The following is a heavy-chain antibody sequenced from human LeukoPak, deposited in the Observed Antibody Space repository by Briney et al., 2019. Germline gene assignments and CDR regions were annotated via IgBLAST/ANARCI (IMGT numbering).Heavy chain of an antibody. V-gene: IGHV1-18*01. CDR3: ARDREEGYYDSSGYGRGGYYYYMDV. D-gene: IGHD3-22*01. CDR1: GYTFTSYG. J-gene: IGHJ6*03. CDR2: ISAYNGNT. Sequence: ASVKVSCKASGYTFTSYGISWVRQAPGQGLEWMGWISAYNGNTNYAQKLQGRVTMTTDTSTSTAYMELSSLRSEDTAVYYCARDREEGYYDSSGYGRGGYYYYMDVWGKGTTVTISS.